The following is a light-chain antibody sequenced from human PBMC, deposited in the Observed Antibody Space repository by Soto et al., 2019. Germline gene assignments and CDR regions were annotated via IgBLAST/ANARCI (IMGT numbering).Light chain of an antibody. Sequence: DIQMTQSPSSLSASVGDRVTITCRASQSISSYLNWYHQKPGKAPKLLIYSASSLQSGVPSRFSGSGSGRDFTLTISSLQPEDFATYYCQQSYTTPWTSGQGTKVEIK. J-gene: IGKJ1*01. CDR1: QSISSY. CDR3: QQSYTTPWT. V-gene: IGKV1-39*01. CDR2: SAS.